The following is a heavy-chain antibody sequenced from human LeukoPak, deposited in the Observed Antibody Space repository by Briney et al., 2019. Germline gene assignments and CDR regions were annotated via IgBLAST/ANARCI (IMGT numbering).Heavy chain of an antibody. Sequence: GGSLRLSCAASGFTFSSYWMHWVRQGPGKGLLWVSRINNDGRSANYADSVKGRFTISRDNAKNTLYLQMNSLRAEDTAVYYCARDLRTPSDTNIAIDYWGQGTLVTVSS. J-gene: IGHJ4*02. CDR2: INNDGRSA. D-gene: IGHD4-23*01. CDR3: ARDLRTPSDTNIAIDY. CDR1: GFTFSSYW. V-gene: IGHV3-74*01.